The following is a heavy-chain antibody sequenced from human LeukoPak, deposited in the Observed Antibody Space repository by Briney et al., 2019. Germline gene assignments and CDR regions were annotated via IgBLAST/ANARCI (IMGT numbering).Heavy chain of an antibody. Sequence: SETLSLTCAVYGGSFSGYYWSWIRQPPGKGLEWIGEINHSGSTNYNPSLKSRVTISVDTSKDQFSLKLSSVTAADTAVYYCARPTSGRLRQTRYFDLWGRGTLVTVSS. V-gene: IGHV4-34*01. D-gene: IGHD3-16*01. J-gene: IGHJ2*01. CDR3: ARPTSGRLRQTRYFDL. CDR2: INHSGST. CDR1: GGSFSGYY.